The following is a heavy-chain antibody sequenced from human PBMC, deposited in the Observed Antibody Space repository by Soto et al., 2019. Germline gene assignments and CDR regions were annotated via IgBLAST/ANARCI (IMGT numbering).Heavy chain of an antibody. V-gene: IGHV3-23*01. D-gene: IGHD2-15*01. J-gene: IGHJ4*02. CDR3: AKAQGGSYFDY. CDR2: ISSSGGST. CDR1: GFTFTDYA. Sequence: PGGSLRLSCAASGFTFTDYAMNWVRQAPGKGLEWVSGISSSGGSTYYADSVKGRFTISRDNSKNMLYLQMNNLRAEDTAVYYCAKAQGGSYFDYWGQGTLVTVSS.